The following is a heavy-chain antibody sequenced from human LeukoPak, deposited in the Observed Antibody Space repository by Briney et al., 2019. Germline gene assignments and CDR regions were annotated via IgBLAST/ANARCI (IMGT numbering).Heavy chain of an antibody. CDR2: ISYDGSNK. Sequence: GRSLRLSCAASGLTFSSYAMHWVRQAPGKGLEWVAVISYDGSNKYYADSVKGRFTISRDNSKNTLYLQMNSLRAEDTAVYYCARGYYGSGSWFDYWGQGTLVTVSS. J-gene: IGHJ4*02. D-gene: IGHD3-10*01. CDR1: GLTFSSYA. V-gene: IGHV3-30*04. CDR3: ARGYYGSGSWFDY.